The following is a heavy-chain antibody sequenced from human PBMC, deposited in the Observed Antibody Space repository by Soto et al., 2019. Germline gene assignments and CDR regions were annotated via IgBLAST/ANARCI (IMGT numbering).Heavy chain of an antibody. J-gene: IGHJ6*03. CDR2: MNPNSGNT. Sequence: ASVKVSCKASGYTFTSYDINWVRQATGQGLEWMGWMNPNSGNTGYAQKFQGRVTMTRNTSISTAYMELSSLRSEDTAVYYCARGPLKYCSGGSCYSAALVYYYMDVWGKGTTVTVSS. V-gene: IGHV1-8*01. CDR3: ARGPLKYCSGGSCYSAALVYYYMDV. D-gene: IGHD2-15*01. CDR1: GYTFTSYD.